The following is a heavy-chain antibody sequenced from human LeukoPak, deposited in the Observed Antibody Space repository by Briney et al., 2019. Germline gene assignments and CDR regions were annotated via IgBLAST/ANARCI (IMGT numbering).Heavy chain of an antibody. V-gene: IGHV4-31*03. CDR2: IYYRGST. J-gene: IGHJ3*01. CDR1: SGSINSGCYY. CDR3: ARDSKDGGNHRWAFDV. D-gene: IGHD4-23*01. Sequence: SETLSLTCTVSSGSINSGCYYWSWIRQHPGKGVGWNGNIYYRGSTYYNPSLKSRVTISVYTSKTQYSLTLSSVTAAETVVYCCARDSKDGGNHRWAFDVWGKATMVTASS.